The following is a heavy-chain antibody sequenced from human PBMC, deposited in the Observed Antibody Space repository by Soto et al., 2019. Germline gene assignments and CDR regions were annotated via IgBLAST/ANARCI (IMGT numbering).Heavy chain of an antibody. Sequence: SGPTLVNPTQTLTLTCSFSGFALSCYGVRVIWFRQPPGETLEWLALIHWNDDKRYSPYLKSRLTITKDTSKNQVVLTLTNLDPLDTGTYFCAHTKDSSGFLTSWGQGILVTVSS. J-gene: IGHJ5*02. CDR2: IHWNDDK. V-gene: IGHV2-5*01. D-gene: IGHD3-22*01. CDR1: GFALSCYGVR. CDR3: AHTKDSSGFLTS.